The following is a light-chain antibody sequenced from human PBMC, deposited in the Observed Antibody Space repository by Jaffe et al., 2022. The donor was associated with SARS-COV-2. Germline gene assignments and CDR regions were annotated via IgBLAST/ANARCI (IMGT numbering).Light chain of an antibody. CDR1: QGIRND. CDR2: AAS. CDR3: LQDYNYPRT. V-gene: IGKV1-6*01. Sequence: AIQMTQFPSSLSASVGDRVTITCRASQGIRNDLGWYQHKPGKAPKLLIYAASSLQSGVPSRFSGSGSGTDFTLTISSLQPEDFASYYCLQDYNYPRTFGQGTKVEIK. J-gene: IGKJ1*01.